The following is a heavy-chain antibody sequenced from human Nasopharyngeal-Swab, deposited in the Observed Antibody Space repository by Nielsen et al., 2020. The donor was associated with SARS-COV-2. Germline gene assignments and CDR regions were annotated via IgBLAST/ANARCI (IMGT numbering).Heavy chain of an antibody. Sequence: GGSLRLSCAASGFTFSDYWMHWVRQAPGKGLVGVSRIDLNAIGTAYADSLKGRFTIARDQSKNTLSLQMNSLRLDDTAVYYCAKEAGGGRSSGLDYWGQGILVTVSP. J-gene: IGHJ4*02. CDR3: AKEAGGGRSSGLDY. CDR2: IDLNAIGT. CDR1: GFTFSDYW. D-gene: IGHD3-16*01. V-gene: IGHV3-74*01.